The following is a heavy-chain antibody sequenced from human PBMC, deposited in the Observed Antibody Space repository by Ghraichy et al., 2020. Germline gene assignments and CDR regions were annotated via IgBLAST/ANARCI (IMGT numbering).Heavy chain of an antibody. V-gene: IGHV3-48*01. CDR1: GFTFSSYS. CDR2: ISSSSSTI. Sequence: GGSLRLSCAASGFTFSSYSMNWVRQAPGKGLEWVSYISSSSSTIYYADSVKGRFTISRDNAKNSLYLQMNSLRAEDTAVYYCARDLYCSSTSCYNRPNWFDPWGQGTLVTVSS. J-gene: IGHJ5*02. CDR3: ARDLYCSSTSCYNRPNWFDP. D-gene: IGHD2-2*01.